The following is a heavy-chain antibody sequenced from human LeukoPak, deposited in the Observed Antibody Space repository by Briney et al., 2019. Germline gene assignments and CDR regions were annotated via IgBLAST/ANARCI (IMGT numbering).Heavy chain of an antibody. CDR1: GFTFSSYA. CDR2: ISGSGGST. J-gene: IGHJ3*02. D-gene: IGHD3-3*01. Sequence: GGSLRLSCAASGFTFSSYAMSWVRQAPGKGLEWVSAISGSGGSTYYADSVKGRFTISRDNSKNTLYLQMNSLRAEDTAVYYCAKVTYDFWSGYYGAFDIWGQGTMVTASS. V-gene: IGHV3-23*01. CDR3: AKVTYDFWSGYYGAFDI.